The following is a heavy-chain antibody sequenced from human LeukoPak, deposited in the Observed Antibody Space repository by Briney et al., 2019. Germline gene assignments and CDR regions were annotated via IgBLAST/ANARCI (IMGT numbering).Heavy chain of an antibody. CDR3: ARVGLLYGDYPLFDY. V-gene: IGHV4-39*07. CDR2: IYYSGST. CDR1: GASISSNNDY. D-gene: IGHD4-17*01. J-gene: IGHJ4*02. Sequence: SETLSLTCTVSGASISSNNDYWGWIRQPPGKGLEWIGSIYYSGSTYYNPSLKSRVTISVDTSKNQFSLKLSSVTAADTAVYYCARVGLLYGDYPLFDYWGQGTLVTVSS.